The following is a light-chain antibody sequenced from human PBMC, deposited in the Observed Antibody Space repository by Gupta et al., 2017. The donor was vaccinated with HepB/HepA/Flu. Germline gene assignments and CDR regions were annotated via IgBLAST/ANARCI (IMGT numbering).Light chain of an antibody. V-gene: IGLV4-69*01. CDR2: LNSDGSH. CDR3: QTWGTGPHVV. Sequence: QLVLTQSPSASASLGATVKLTCTLSSGHSSYAIAWHQQQPEKGPRYLMKLNSDGSHSKGDGIPDRFSGSSSGAERYLTISGLQSEDEADYYGQTWGTGPHVVFGGGTKLTVL. J-gene: IGLJ2*01. CDR1: SGHSSYA.